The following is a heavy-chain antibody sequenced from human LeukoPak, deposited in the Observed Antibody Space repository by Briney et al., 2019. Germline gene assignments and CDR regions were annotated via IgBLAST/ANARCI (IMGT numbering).Heavy chain of an antibody. CDR1: GYTFTNNY. J-gene: IGHJ4*02. CDR3: ARDQESFDY. V-gene: IGHV1-46*01. CDR2: IYPRDGST. Sequence: ASVKVSCKASGYTFTNNYLHWVRQAPGQGLEWMGMIYPRDGSTSCAQNFQGRVTVTRDTSTTTVHMELRGLRSEDTAVYCCARDQESFDYWGQGTVATVSS.